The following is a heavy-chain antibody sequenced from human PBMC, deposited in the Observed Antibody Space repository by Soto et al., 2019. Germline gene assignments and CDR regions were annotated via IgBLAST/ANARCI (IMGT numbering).Heavy chain of an antibody. CDR1: GYTLTELS. Sequence: ASVKVSCKVSGYTLTELSMHWVRQAPGKGLEWMGGFDPEDGETIYAQKFQGRVTMTEDTSTDTAYMELSSLRSEDTAVYYCAIPGYSSSWYLPGRRDKDLALDYWGQGTLVTVSS. D-gene: IGHD6-13*01. V-gene: IGHV1-24*01. CDR2: FDPEDGET. CDR3: AIPGYSSSWYLPGRRDKDLALDY. J-gene: IGHJ4*02.